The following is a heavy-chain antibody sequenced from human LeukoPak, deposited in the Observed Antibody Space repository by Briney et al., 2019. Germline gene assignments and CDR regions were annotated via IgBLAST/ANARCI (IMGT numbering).Heavy chain of an antibody. CDR1: GGTFSSYA. J-gene: IGHJ4*02. D-gene: IGHD2-2*02. V-gene: IGHV1-69*13. CDR3: ARAVGAVPAAISPFDY. Sequence: SVKVSCKASGGTFSSYAISWVRQAPGQGLEWMGGIIPIFGTANYAQKFEGRVTITADESTSTAYMELSSLRSEDTAVYYCARAVGAVPAAISPFDYWGQGTLVTVSS. CDR2: IIPIFGTA.